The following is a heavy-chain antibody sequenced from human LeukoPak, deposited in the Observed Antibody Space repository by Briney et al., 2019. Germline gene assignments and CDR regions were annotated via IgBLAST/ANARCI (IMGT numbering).Heavy chain of an antibody. Sequence: PGGSLRLSCAASGFTFSSNVMSWVRQAPGKGLEWVSAISCSGGSTYYADSVQGRFTISRDNSKNKLYLQMNSLRADDAAVYYCAKDRGVLRNWGQGTLVTVPS. CDR2: ISCSGGST. V-gene: IGHV3-23*01. J-gene: IGHJ4*02. CDR3: AKDRGVLRN. CDR1: GFTFSSNV. D-gene: IGHD4/OR15-4a*01.